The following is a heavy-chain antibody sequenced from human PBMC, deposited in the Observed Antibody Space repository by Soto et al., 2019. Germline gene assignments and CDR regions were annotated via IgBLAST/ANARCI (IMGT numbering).Heavy chain of an antibody. J-gene: IGHJ4*02. Sequence: SETLSLTCTVSGGSISSYYWSWIRQPPGKGLEWIGYIYYSGSTNYNPSLKSRVTISVDTSKNQFSLKLSSVTAADTAVYYCARITIWGSYRDIDYWGQGTLVTVSS. D-gene: IGHD3-16*02. V-gene: IGHV4-59*12. CDR1: GGSISSYY. CDR3: ARITIWGSYRDIDY. CDR2: IYYSGST.